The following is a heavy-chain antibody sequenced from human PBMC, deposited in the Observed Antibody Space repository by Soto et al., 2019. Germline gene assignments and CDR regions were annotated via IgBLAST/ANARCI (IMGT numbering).Heavy chain of an antibody. CDR3: ARGVHVLYYYYGMDV. Sequence: SSETLSLTCAVYGGSFSGYYWSWIRQPPGKGLEWIGEINHSGSTNYNPSLKSRVTISVDTSKNQFSLKLSSVTAADTAVYYCARGVHVLYYYYGMDVWGQGTTVTVSS. CDR2: INHSGST. J-gene: IGHJ6*02. CDR1: GGSFSGYY. D-gene: IGHD2-8*01. V-gene: IGHV4-34*01.